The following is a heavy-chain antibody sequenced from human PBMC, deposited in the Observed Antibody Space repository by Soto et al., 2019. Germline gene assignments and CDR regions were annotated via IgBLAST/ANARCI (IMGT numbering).Heavy chain of an antibody. CDR2: ISAYNGNT. V-gene: IGHV1-18*01. CDR1: GYTFTNYG. Sequence: QVQLVQSGAEVKKPGASVKVSCKASGYTFTNYGISWVRQAPGQGLEWMGWISAYNGNTKYAQKLQGRVTMTTDTSTSKAYMERRSLRSDDTAVYYCARYRRDQLLLNNWFDPWGQGTLVTVSS. D-gene: IGHD2-15*01. J-gene: IGHJ5*02. CDR3: ARYRRDQLLLNNWFDP.